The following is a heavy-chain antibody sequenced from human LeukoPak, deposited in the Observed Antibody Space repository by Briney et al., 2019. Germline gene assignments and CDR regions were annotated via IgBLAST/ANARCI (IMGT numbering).Heavy chain of an antibody. CDR1: GGTFSSYT. J-gene: IGHJ4*02. Sequence: SVKVSCKASGGTFSSYTISWVRQAPGQGLEWMGRIIPILGIANYAQKFQGRVTITADKSTSTAYMELSSLRTEDTAVYYCARVRYCSSTSCYTFDYWGQGTLLTVSS. CDR3: ARVRYCSSTSCYTFDY. V-gene: IGHV1-69*02. CDR2: IIPILGIA. D-gene: IGHD2-2*02.